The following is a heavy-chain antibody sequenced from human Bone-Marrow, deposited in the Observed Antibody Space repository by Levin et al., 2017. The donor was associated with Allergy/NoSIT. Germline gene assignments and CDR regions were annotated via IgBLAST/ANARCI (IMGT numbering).Heavy chain of an antibody. CDR2: IVPVFATP. J-gene: IGHJ4*02. CDR1: GDSFIRDV. Sequence: KISCKASGDSFIRDVFSWVRQAPGQRLEWMGGIVPVFATPKSTQKFQGRITITADESTSTAYMELTSLTSEDTAVYYCARGQWLDSWGQGTLVIVSS. D-gene: IGHD6-19*01. V-gene: IGHV1-69*01. CDR3: ARGQWLDS.